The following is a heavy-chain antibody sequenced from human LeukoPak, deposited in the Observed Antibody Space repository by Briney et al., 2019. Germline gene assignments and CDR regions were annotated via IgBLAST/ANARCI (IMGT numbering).Heavy chain of an antibody. D-gene: IGHD5-24*01. V-gene: IGHV4-59*01. CDR1: GGSISSYY. CDR3: ARLEMATIIGFELSAFDI. CDR2: IYYSGST. Sequence: SETLSLTCTVSGGSISSYYWSWIRQPPGKGLEWMEYIYYSGSTYYKPSLKSQVTISLHTSKNQLYLKLSSVTAADTAVYYCARLEMATIIGFELSAFDIWGQGTMVTVSS. J-gene: IGHJ3*02.